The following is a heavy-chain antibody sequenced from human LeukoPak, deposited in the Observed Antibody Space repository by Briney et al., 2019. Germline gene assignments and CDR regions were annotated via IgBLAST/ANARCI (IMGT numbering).Heavy chain of an antibody. CDR2: INWNGGNT. CDR3: ARTSDGNWFDP. J-gene: IGHJ5*02. V-gene: IGHV3-20*04. D-gene: IGHD1-26*01. Sequence: GGSLRLSCAASGFTFDDYGMSWVRQGPGKGLEWVSGINWNGGNTGYADSVKGRFTIFRDNAKNSLYLEMDSLRVEDTALYYCARTSDGNWFDPWGQGTLVPVSS. CDR1: GFTFDDYG.